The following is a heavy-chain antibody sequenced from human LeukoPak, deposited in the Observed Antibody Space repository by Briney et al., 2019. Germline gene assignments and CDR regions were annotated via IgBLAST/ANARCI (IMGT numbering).Heavy chain of an antibody. Sequence: PGGSLRLSCAASGFTFSSYGMHWVRQAPGKGLEWVAVISYDGSNKYYADSVKGRFTISRDNSKNTLYLQMNSLRAEDTAVYYCAKDEVTGYCSGGSCPPGPDYWGQGTLVTVSS. CDR3: AKDEVTGYCSGGSCPPGPDY. CDR1: GFTFSSYG. CDR2: ISYDGSNK. V-gene: IGHV3-30*18. J-gene: IGHJ4*02. D-gene: IGHD2-15*01.